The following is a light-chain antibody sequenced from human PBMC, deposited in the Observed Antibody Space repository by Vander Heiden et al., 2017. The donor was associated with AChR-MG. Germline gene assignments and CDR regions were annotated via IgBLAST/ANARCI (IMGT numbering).Light chain of an antibody. CDR1: SSDVGGYNY. J-gene: IGLJ3*02. CDR2: DVS. V-gene: IGLV2-14*01. Sequence: QSALTQPASVSGSPGQSITLSCTGTSSDVGGYNYVSWYQQYSGKAPKLIIYDVSKRPSGVSIRFSGSKSGNTASLTISGLRAEDEADYFCSSYANSSPWVFGAGTKLTVL. CDR3: SSYANSSPWV.